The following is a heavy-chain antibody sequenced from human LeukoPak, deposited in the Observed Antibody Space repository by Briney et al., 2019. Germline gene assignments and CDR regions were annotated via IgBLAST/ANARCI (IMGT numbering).Heavy chain of an antibody. CDR1: GYTFTSHY. J-gene: IGHJ4*02. CDR2: INPSGGST. D-gene: IGHD5-18*01. Sequence: PGASVKVSCKASGYTFTSHYMHWVRQAPGQGLEWMGIINPSGGSTSYAQKFQGRVTMTRDTSTSTVYMELSSLRSEDTAVYYCARETSNTAMLNWGQGTLVTVSS. CDR3: ARETSNTAMLN. V-gene: IGHV1-46*03.